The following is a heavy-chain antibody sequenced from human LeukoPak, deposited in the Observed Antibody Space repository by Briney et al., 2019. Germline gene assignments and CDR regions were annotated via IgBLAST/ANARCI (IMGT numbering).Heavy chain of an antibody. D-gene: IGHD6-13*01. CDR1: GFTFSSFW. CDR2: INEAGSGK. CDR3: ASGRQLGY. V-gene: IGHV3-7*01. Sequence: GGSLRLSCAASGFTFSSFWMSWVRQAPGKGLEWVANINEAGSGKYYVDSVKGRFTISRDNAKNSLYLQMNSLRVEDTAIYYCASGRQLGYWGQGTLATVSA. J-gene: IGHJ4*02.